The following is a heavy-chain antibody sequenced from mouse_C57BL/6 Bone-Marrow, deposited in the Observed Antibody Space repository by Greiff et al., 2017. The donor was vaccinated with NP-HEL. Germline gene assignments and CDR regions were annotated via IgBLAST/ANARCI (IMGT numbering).Heavy chain of an antibody. J-gene: IGHJ1*03. CDR1: EYEFPSHD. CDR2: INSDGGST. CDR3: AIYYYGSSYRYFDV. D-gene: IGHD1-1*01. Sequence: EVKLMESGGGLVQPGESLKLSCESNEYEFPSHDMSWVRKTPEKRLELVAAINSDGGSTYYPDTMERRFIISRDNTKKTLYLQMSSLRSEDTALYYCAIYYYGSSYRYFDVWGTGTTVTVSS. V-gene: IGHV5-2*01.